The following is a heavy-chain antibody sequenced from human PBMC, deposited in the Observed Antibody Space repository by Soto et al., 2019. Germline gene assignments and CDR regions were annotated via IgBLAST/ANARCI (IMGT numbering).Heavy chain of an antibody. V-gene: IGHV3-23*01. Sequence: GGSLRLSCAASGFTFSSYAMSWVRQAPGKGLEWVSAISGSGGSTYYADSVKGRFTISRDNSKNTLYLQMNSLRAEDTAVYYCAKDVESSGWYFYYGMDVWGPGTTVTVSS. J-gene: IGHJ6*02. D-gene: IGHD6-19*01. CDR2: ISGSGGST. CDR1: GFTFSSYA. CDR3: AKDVESSGWYFYYGMDV.